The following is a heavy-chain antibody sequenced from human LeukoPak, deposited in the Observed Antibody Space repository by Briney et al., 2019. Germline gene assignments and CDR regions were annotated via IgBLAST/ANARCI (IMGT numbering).Heavy chain of an antibody. CDR2: IIYSGSA. V-gene: IGHV4-39*07. Sequence: PSETLSLTCTVSGASISSSSYYWGWIRQPPGKGLEWIGSIIYSGSAYYNSSLRSRVTISVDTSKNQFSLKMSSLTAADTAVYYCAGQYDHIRGSYTPQVDYWGQGTLVTVSA. D-gene: IGHD3-16*01. CDR1: GASISSSSYY. J-gene: IGHJ4*02. CDR3: AGQYDHIRGSYTPQVDY.